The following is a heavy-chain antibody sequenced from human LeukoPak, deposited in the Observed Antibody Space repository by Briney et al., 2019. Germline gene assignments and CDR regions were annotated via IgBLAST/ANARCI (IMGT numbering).Heavy chain of an antibody. D-gene: IGHD3/OR15-3a*01. Sequence: SETLSLTCTVSGGSISSYYWSWIRQPPGKGLEWIGYIYYSGSTNYNPSLKSRVTISVDTSKNQFSLKLSSVTAADTAVYYCARAGFLDPFDPWGQGTLVTVSS. J-gene: IGHJ5*02. CDR2: IYYSGST. CDR3: ARAGFLDPFDP. V-gene: IGHV4-59*01. CDR1: GGSISSYY.